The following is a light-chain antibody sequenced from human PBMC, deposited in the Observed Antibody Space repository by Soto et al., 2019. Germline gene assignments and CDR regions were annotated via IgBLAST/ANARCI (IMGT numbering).Light chain of an antibody. CDR3: KQYGSS. CDR1: QSVSSSY. V-gene: IGKV3-20*01. J-gene: IGKJ3*01. CDR2: GAS. Sequence: EIVLTQSPGTLSLSPGERATLSCRASQSVSSSYLAWYQQKPGQAPRLLIYGASNRATGIPDRFSGSGSGTDFTLTISRLEPEDFAVYYCKQYGSSFGPGTKVDIK.